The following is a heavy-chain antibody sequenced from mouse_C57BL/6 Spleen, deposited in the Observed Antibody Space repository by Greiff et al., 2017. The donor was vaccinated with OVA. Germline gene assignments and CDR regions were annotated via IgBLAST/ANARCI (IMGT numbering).Heavy chain of an antibody. J-gene: IGHJ2*01. Sequence: QVQLQQPGAELVKPGASVKMSCKASGYTFTSYWIPWVKQRPGQGLEWIGDIYPGSGSTNYNEKFKSKATLTVDTSSSTAYMQLSSLTSEDSAVYYCATITTVVAYYFCCWGQGTTLTVSS. V-gene: IGHV1-55*01. CDR2: IYPGSGST. CDR3: ATITTVVAYYFCC. D-gene: IGHD1-1*01. CDR1: GYTFTSYW.